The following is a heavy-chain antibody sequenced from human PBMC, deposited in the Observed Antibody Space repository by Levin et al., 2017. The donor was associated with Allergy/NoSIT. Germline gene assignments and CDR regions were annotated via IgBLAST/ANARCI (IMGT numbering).Heavy chain of an antibody. CDR1: GGSISSYY. V-gene: IGHV4-59*08. D-gene: IGHD5-18*01. Sequence: SETLSLTCTVSGGSISSYYWTWIRQPPGKGLEWIGYIFYSGSTRYNSSLKSRVTMSVDTSRNQFSLKLSSVTAADTAVYYCARHASAMATFDSWGQGILVTVSS. J-gene: IGHJ4*02. CDR2: IFYSGST. CDR3: ARHASAMATFDS.